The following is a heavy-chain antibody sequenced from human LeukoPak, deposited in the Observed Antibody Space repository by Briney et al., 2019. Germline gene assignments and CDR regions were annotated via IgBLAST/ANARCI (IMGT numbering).Heavy chain of an antibody. V-gene: IGHV4-59*01. CDR1: GGSLNHFY. CDR2: VHYSGST. CDR3: ARSDYGDTYFDY. Sequence: SETLSLTCTVSGGSLNHFYWTWIRQSPGKGLECFGYVHYSGSTNYNPSLKGRFTMSLDTSKNQFSLKLNSVTAADTAVYYCARSDYGDTYFDYWGQGALVTVSS. D-gene: IGHD4/OR15-4a*01. J-gene: IGHJ4*02.